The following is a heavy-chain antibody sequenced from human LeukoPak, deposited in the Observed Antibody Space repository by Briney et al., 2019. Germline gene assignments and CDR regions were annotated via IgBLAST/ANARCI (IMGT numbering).Heavy chain of an antibody. CDR3: ARVRGIAAAGTGLDY. CDR1: GGSFSGYY. CDR2: INHSGST. D-gene: IGHD6-13*01. J-gene: IGHJ4*02. V-gene: IGHV4-34*01. Sequence: SGTLSLTCAVYGGSFSGYYWSWIRQPPGKGLEWIGEINHSGSTNYNPSLKSRVTISVDTSKNQFSLKLSSVTAADTAVYYCARVRGIAAAGTGLDYWGQGTLVTVSS.